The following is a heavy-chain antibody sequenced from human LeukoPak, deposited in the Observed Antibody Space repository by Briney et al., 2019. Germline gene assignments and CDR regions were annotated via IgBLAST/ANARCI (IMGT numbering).Heavy chain of an antibody. J-gene: IGHJ4*02. CDR1: GFSLNTNAMV. Sequence: SGPTLVNPTQTLTLTCTFSGFSLNTNAMVVGWVRQPPGQALEWLTLIYGNDDTLYSPSWESRLTITKDPSKNQVVLKTTDMDYVDTATYYCVHRTTVTSLDHWGQGTLVTVSS. CDR2: IYGNDDT. CDR3: VHRTTVTSLDH. D-gene: IGHD4-17*01. V-gene: IGHV2-5*01.